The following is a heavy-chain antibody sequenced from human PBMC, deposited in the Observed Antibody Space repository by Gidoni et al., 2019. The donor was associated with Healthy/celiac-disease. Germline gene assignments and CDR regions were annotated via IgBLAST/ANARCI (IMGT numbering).Heavy chain of an antibody. CDR2: ISSSSSYI. J-gene: IGHJ4*02. Sequence: EVQLVESGGGLVKPGGSLRLSCAASGFTFSSYSMNWVRQAPGKGLEWVSSISSSSSYIYYADSVKGRFTISRDNAKNSLYLQMNSLRAEDTAVYYCARESVLTVVADYWGQGTLVTVSS. CDR1: GFTFSSYS. D-gene: IGHD3-9*01. V-gene: IGHV3-21*01. CDR3: ARESVLTVVADY.